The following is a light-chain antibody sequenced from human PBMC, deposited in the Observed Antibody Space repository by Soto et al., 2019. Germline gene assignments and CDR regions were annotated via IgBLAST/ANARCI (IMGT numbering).Light chain of an antibody. J-gene: IGKJ4*01. V-gene: IGKV1-39*01. CDR2: SAS. CDR1: QIIHTY. CDR3: QQSYTDPS. Sequence: DIQMTQSPSSLSASVGDRVTITCRAGQIIHTYLNWYQQKPGKAPKLLIYSASILQSGVPSRFSGSGSGTDFTLIISSLQPEDSATYYCQQSYTDPSFGGGTKVEIK.